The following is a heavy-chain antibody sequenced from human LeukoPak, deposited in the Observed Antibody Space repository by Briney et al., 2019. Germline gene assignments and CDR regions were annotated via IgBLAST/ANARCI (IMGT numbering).Heavy chain of an antibody. CDR3: TTEGRASYYYDSSGYYSVDY. J-gene: IGHJ4*02. CDR1: GFTISNAW. Sequence: GGSLRLSCAASGFTISNAWMSWVRQAPGKGLEWVGRIKSKTDGGTTDYAAPVKGRFTISRDDSKNTLYLQMNSLKTEDTAMYYCTTEGRASYYYDSSGYYSVDYWGQGTLVTVSS. D-gene: IGHD3-22*01. CDR2: IKSKTDGGTT. V-gene: IGHV3-15*01.